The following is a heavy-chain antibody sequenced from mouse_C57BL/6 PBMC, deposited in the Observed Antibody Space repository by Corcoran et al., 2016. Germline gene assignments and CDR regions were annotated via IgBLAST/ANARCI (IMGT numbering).Heavy chain of an antibody. V-gene: IGHV1-26*01. Sequence: EVQLQQSGPELVKPGASVKISCKASGYTFTDYYMNWVKQSHGKSLEWIGDINPNNGGTSYNQKFKGKATLTVDKSSSTAYMELHSLTSEDSAVYYCARKHYGSGYWGQGTTLTVSS. CDR1: GYTFTDYY. J-gene: IGHJ2*01. CDR2: INPNNGGT. CDR3: ARKHYGSGY. D-gene: IGHD1-1*01.